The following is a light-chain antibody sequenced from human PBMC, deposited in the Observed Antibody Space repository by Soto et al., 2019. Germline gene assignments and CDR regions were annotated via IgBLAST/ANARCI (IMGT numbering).Light chain of an antibody. CDR1: SSDVGGYDY. Sequence: QSVLTQPPSASGSPGQSVTTSCTGTSSDVGGYDYVSWYQQHPGKAPRFLIYEVNKRPSGVPDRFSGSKSGNTASLTVSGLQAEDEADYYCSSYARGNNVVFGGGTKVTVL. V-gene: IGLV2-8*01. J-gene: IGLJ3*02. CDR2: EVN. CDR3: SSYARGNNVV.